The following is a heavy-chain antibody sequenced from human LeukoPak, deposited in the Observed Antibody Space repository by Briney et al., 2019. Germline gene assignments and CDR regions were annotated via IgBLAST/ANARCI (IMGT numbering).Heavy chain of an antibody. Sequence: PGRSLRLSCAASGFTFSSYAMHWVRQAPGKGLEWVAVISYDGSNKYYADSVKGRFTISRDNSKNTLYLQVNSLRAEDTAVYYCARVDWYDSSGYYYVADYWGQGTLVTVSS. V-gene: IGHV3-30*04. D-gene: IGHD3-22*01. CDR3: ARVDWYDSSGYYYVADY. J-gene: IGHJ4*02. CDR1: GFTFSSYA. CDR2: ISYDGSNK.